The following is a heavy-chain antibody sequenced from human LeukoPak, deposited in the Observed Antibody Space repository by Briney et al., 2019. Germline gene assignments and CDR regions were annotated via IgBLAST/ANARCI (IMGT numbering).Heavy chain of an antibody. D-gene: IGHD3-22*01. CDR2: ISDSGST. Sequence: ETLSLTCVVSGGSLSTTHWSWIRQSPGGGLEWIGYISDSGSTNYNPSLKSRVTISVDTSKNQFSLMLSSVTAADTAVYYCARGYDSSAYYPFNYWGQGTLVTVSS. J-gene: IGHJ4*02. CDR3: ARGYDSSAYYPFNY. V-gene: IGHV4-59*01. CDR1: GGSLSTTH.